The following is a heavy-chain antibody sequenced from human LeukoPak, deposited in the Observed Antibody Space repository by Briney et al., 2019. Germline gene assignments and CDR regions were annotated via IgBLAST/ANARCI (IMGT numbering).Heavy chain of an antibody. V-gene: IGHV4-59*08. CDR1: GGSISSYY. CDR2: IYYGGST. Sequence: PSETLSLTCTVSGGSISSYYWSWIRQPPGKGLEWIGYIYYGGSTNYNPSLKSRVTISVDTSKNQFSLKLSSVTAADTAVYYCARRAYSSGWYWFDPWGQGTLVTVSS. J-gene: IGHJ5*02. CDR3: ARRAYSSGWYWFDP. D-gene: IGHD6-19*01.